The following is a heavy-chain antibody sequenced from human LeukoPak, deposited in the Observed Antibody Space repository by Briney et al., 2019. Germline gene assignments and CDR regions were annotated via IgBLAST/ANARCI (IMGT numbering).Heavy chain of an antibody. CDR3: ARANSDSYGHFDY. V-gene: IGHV3-7*01. D-gene: IGHD5-18*01. CDR2: IKQDGSEK. CDR1: GFTFSSYW. J-gene: IGHJ4*02. Sequence: HPGGSLRLSCAASGFTFSSYWMSWVRQAPGKGLEWVANIKQDGSEKYYVDSVKGRFTISRDNAKNSLYLQMNSLRAEDTAVYHCARANSDSYGHFDYWGQGTLVTVSS.